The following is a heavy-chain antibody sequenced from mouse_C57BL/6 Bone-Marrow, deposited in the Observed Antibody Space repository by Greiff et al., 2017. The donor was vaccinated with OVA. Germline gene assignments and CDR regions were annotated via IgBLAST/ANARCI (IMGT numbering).Heavy chain of an antibody. D-gene: IGHD1-1*01. V-gene: IGHV14-4*01. CDR3: TAILLLRPFAY. J-gene: IGHJ3*01. CDR1: GFNIKDDY. Sequence: EVQLQESGAELVRPGASVKLSCTASGFNIKDDYMHWVKQRPEQGLEWIGWIDPENGDTEYASKFQGKATITADTSSNTAYLQLSSLTSDDTAVYYCTAILLLRPFAYWGQGTLVTVSA. CDR2: IDPENGDT.